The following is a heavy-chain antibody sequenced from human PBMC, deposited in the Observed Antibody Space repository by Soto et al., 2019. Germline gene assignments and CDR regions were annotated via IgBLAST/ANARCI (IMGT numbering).Heavy chain of an antibody. CDR2: INTSGGAT. Sequence: QGQLVQSGAEMKKPGASVQVSCKASRSTFSNYFFHWLRQAPGQGLEWMGVINTSGGATVYAQTLQGRLKITSDRSTSTLYMALNSLTTDDTAVYYWARVGVDGGYEDSWGQGTLVTVSS. V-gene: IGHV1-46*01. CDR1: RSTFSNYF. J-gene: IGHJ5*01. D-gene: IGHD5-12*01. CDR3: ARVGVDGGYEDS.